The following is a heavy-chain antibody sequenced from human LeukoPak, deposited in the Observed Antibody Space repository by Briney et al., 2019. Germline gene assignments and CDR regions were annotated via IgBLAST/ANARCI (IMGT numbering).Heavy chain of an antibody. J-gene: IGHJ6*03. CDR3: AREGYSSSSSYYYYYMDV. V-gene: IGHV3-21*01. CDR2: ISSSSSYI. CDR1: GFTFSSYS. Sequence: GGSLRLSCAAYGFTFSSYSMNWVRQAPGKGLEWVSSISSSSSYIYYADSVKGRFTISRDNAKNSLYLQMNSLRAEDTAVYYCAREGYSSSSSYYYYYMDVWGKGTTVTVSS. D-gene: IGHD6-6*01.